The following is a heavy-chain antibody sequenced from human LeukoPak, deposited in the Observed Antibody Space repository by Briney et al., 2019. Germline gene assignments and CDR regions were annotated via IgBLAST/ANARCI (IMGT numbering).Heavy chain of an antibody. CDR1: GFTLDDYA. Sequence: GGSLRLSCAGSGFTLDDYAMHWVRQAPGKGLEWVSGISWNSVNIGYADSVKGRFTISRDNAKNSLYLQMNSLRAEDMALYYCAKGTMIVVAVGDYFDYWGQGTLVTVSS. J-gene: IGHJ4*02. V-gene: IGHV3-9*03. D-gene: IGHD3-22*01. CDR2: ISWNSVNI. CDR3: AKGTMIVVAVGDYFDY.